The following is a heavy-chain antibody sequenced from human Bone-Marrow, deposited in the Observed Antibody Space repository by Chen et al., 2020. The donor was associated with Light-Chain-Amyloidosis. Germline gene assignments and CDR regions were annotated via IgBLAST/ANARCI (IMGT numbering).Heavy chain of an antibody. CDR2: IIPICGTA. CDR1: GGTFSRYA. V-gene: IGHV1-69*01. D-gene: IGHD6-6*01. J-gene: IGHJ4*02. Sequence: QVQLVQSGAEVKKPGSSVKVSCKASGGTFSRYAISWVRQAPGQGLEWMGGIIPICGTANYAQKFQGRVTITADESTSTAYMELSSLRSEDTAVYYCARDDPDPYSSSSGDYWGQGTLVTVSS. CDR3: ARDDPDPYSSSSGDY.